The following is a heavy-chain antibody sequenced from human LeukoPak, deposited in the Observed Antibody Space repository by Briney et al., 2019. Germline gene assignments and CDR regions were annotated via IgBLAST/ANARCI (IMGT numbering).Heavy chain of an antibody. J-gene: IGHJ5*01. D-gene: IGHD3-16*02. V-gene: IGHV1-2*02. CDR2: INPNSGGT. CDR3: AREGNDYVWGSYRHQYENWFDS. Sequence: GASVKVSCKASGYTFTSYYMHWVRQAPGQGLEWMGWINPNSGGTNYAQKFQGRVTMTRDTSISTAYMELSRLRSDDTAVYYCAREGNDYVWGSYRHQYENWFDSWGQGTLVTVSS. CDR1: GYTFTSYY.